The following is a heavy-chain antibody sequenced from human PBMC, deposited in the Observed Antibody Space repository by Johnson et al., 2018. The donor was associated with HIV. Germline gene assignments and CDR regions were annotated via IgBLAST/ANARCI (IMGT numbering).Heavy chain of an antibody. V-gene: IGHV3-13*01. CDR3: ARDGGIQLWSAFDI. J-gene: IGHJ3*02. D-gene: IGHD5-18*01. CDR2: IGTAGDT. Sequence: VQLVESGGGVVQPGGSLRLSCAASGFSFSSYDMHWVRQATGKGLEWVSAIGTAGDTYYPGSVKGRFTISRENAKNSLYLQMNSLRAGDTAVYYCARDGGIQLWSAFDIWGQGTMVTVSS. CDR1: GFSFSSYD.